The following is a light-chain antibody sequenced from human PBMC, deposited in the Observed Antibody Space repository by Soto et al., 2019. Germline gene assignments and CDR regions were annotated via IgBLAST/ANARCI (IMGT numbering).Light chain of an antibody. J-gene: IGLJ2*01. CDR1: SSDVGGYNY. V-gene: IGLV2-14*03. Sequence: QSALTQPASVAGYPGQSITISCTGTSSDVGGYNYVSWYQQHPGKAPKLMIYDVNNRPSGVSNRFSGSKSGNTASLTISGLQAEDEADYYCNSYTSSSTLVFGGGTKLTVL. CDR2: DVN. CDR3: NSYTSSSTLV.